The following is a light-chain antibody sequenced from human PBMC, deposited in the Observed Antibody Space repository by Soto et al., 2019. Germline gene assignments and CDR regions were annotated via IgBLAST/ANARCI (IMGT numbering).Light chain of an antibody. J-gene: IGKJ1*01. CDR2: DAS. Sequence: DIQMTQSPSTLSASVGDRVTITCRASQSISTWLAWYQQKPGKAPKLLIYDASSLESGVPSRFGGGGSGTEFTLTISSLQPDDFAIYYCQQYDYSRTFGQGTKVDIK. V-gene: IGKV1-5*01. CDR1: QSISTW. CDR3: QQYDYSRT.